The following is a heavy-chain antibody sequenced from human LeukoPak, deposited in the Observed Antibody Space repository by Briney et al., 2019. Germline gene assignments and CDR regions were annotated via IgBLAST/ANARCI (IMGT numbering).Heavy chain of an antibody. V-gene: IGHV5-51*01. J-gene: IGHJ1*01. CDR1: GYRFTSYW. CDR2: IYPGDSDT. CDR3: ARHRVVATISDFQH. D-gene: IGHD5-12*01. Sequence: GESLKISCKGSGYRFTSYWIGWVRQMPGKGLEGMGIIYPGDSDTRYSPSFQGQVTISADKSISTAYLQWSSLKASDAAMYYCARHRVVATISDFQHWGQGTLVTVSS.